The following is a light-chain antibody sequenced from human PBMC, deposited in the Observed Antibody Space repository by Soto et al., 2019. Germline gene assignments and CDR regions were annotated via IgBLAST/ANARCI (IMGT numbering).Light chain of an antibody. J-gene: IGLJ1*01. V-gene: IGLV1-36*01. CDR1: SSNIGKNA. CDR2: YDD. CDR3: AAWDDSLNGYV. Sequence: QSVLTQPPSVSEAPRQRVTISCSGSSSNIGKNAVNWYQQLPGKAPKLLIYYDDLLPSGVSDRFSGSKSGTSASQAISGLQSEDEADYYCAAWDDSLNGYVFGTGTKVTVL.